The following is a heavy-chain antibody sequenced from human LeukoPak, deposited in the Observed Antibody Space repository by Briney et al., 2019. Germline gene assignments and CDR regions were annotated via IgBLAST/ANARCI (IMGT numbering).Heavy chain of an antibody. Sequence: GGSLRLSCAVSGFTFSAYWMHWVREVPGKGLVWVSRIDGDAVSMSYADSVKGRFTISRDNAKNTLYLQMNSLRPEDTAVYYCARVGCSGGSCIDYWGRGTLVTVSS. CDR1: GFTFSAYW. CDR3: ARVGCSGGSCIDY. D-gene: IGHD2-15*01. CDR2: IDGDAVSM. V-gene: IGHV3-74*01. J-gene: IGHJ4*02.